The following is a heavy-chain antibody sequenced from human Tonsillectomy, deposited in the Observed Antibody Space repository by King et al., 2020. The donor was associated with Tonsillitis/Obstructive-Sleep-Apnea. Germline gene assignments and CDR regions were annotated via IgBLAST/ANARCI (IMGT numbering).Heavy chain of an antibody. Sequence: VQLVESGGGLVQPGGSLRLSCAASGFTFSSYAMSWVRQAPGKGLEWVSTISGIGGGTYYADSVKGRVTISRDNSKNTLYLQMNSLRAEDTAVYYCAKDRRPATYYDLSDYWGQGTLVTVSS. D-gene: IGHD3-3*01. J-gene: IGHJ4*02. CDR3: AKDRRPATYYDLSDY. V-gene: IGHV3-23*04. CDR2: ISGIGGGT. CDR1: GFTFSSYA.